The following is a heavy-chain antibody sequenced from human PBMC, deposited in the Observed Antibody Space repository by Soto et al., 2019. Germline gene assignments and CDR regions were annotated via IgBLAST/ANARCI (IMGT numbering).Heavy chain of an antibody. Sequence: PGGALRLSCVESGFTFRNFGMRWVRQAPGKGLEWVAVISNDENIKQYADSVRGRFAIARDNSKNTLYLQVTSLRAEDTAIYYCARGLRSVLDYWGQGALVTVSS. V-gene: IGHV3-33*01. J-gene: IGHJ4*02. CDR3: ARGLRSVLDY. CDR1: GFTFRNFG. CDR2: ISNDENIK. D-gene: IGHD6-6*01.